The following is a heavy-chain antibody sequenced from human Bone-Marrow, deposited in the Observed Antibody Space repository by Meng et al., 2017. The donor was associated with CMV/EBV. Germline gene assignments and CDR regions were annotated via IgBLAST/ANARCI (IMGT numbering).Heavy chain of an antibody. V-gene: IGHV3-30*04. CDR2: ISYDGSNK. J-gene: IGHJ4*02. Sequence: GGSLRLSCAASGFTFSSYAMHWVRQAPGKGLEWVAVISYDGSNKYYADSVKGRFTISRDNSKNTLYLQMNSLRAEDTAVYYCAKSTSGIVGAIGYWGQGTLVTVSS. D-gene: IGHD1-26*01. CDR3: AKSTSGIVGAIGY. CDR1: GFTFSSYA.